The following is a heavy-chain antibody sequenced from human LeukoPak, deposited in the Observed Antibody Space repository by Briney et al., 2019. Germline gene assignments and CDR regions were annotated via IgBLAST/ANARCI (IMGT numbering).Heavy chain of an antibody. Sequence: PGGSLRLSCAASGFTFSSYAMSWVRQAPRKGLEWVSVIYSGGSTYYADSVKDRFTISRDNSKNTLQLQMNSLRAEDTAVYYCARASTVPQYYFDYWGQGTLVTVSS. V-gene: IGHV3-53*01. J-gene: IGHJ4*02. D-gene: IGHD4-17*01. CDR2: IYSGGST. CDR3: ARASTVPQYYFDY. CDR1: GFTFSSYA.